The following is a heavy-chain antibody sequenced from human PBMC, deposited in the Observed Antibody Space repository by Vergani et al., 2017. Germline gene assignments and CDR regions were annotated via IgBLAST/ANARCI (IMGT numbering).Heavy chain of an antibody. Sequence: EVQLVESGGGLIQPGGSLRLSCAASGFTVSSNYMSWVRQAPGKGLGWVSVIYSGGSTYYADSVKGRFTISRDNSKHTLYLQMNSLRAEDTAVYYCARGDYVYDFWSGWSRGWFDPWGQGTLVTVSS. J-gene: IGHJ5*02. CDR2: IYSGGST. V-gene: IGHV3-53*01. CDR1: GFTVSSNY. CDR3: ARGDYVYDFWSGWSRGWFDP. D-gene: IGHD3-3*01.